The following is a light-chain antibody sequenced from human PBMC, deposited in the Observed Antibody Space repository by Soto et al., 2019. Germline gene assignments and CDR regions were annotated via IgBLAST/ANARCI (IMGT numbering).Light chain of an antibody. V-gene: IGKV3-20*01. CDR3: QQYANSPRT. J-gene: IGKJ1*01. CDR2: GAS. Sequence: EIVLTQSPDTLSLSPGERATLSCRASQSVSSNYLAWYQQKPGQAPRLLIYGASSRATGIPDRFSGSGSGTDFTLTISSLEPEDFAVFYCQQYANSPRTFDQGTKVEIK. CDR1: QSVSSNY.